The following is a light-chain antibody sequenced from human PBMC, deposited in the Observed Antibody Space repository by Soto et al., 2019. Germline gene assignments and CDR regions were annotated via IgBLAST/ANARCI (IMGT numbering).Light chain of an antibody. CDR3: SSYTSSSTLYV. V-gene: IGLV2-14*01. CDR2: DVS. CDR1: SSDVGGCNY. Sequence: QPVLTQPASGSGVPGRWIRISYTGTSSDVGGCNYVSWYQQHPGKAPKLMIYDVSNRPSGVSNRFSGSKSGNTASLTISGLQAEDEADYYCSSYTSSSTLYVFGTGTKVTVL. J-gene: IGLJ1*01.